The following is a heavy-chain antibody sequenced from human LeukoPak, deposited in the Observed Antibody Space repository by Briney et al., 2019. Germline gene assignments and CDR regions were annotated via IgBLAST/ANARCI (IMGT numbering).Heavy chain of an antibody. V-gene: IGHV1-3*01. CDR3: ARDYYYDSSGYSDAFDI. J-gene: IGHJ3*02. CDR2: INAGNGNT. D-gene: IGHD3-22*01. Sequence: GASVKVSCKASGYTFTDYYMHWVQQAPGQRLEWMGWINAGNGNTKYSQKFQGRVTITRDTSATTTYMELSSLRSEDTAVYYCARDYYYDSSGYSDAFDIWGQGTMVTVSS. CDR1: GYTFTDYY.